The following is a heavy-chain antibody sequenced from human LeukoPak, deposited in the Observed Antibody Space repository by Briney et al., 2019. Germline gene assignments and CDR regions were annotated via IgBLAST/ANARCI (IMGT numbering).Heavy chain of an antibody. CDR1: GYTFTGYY. CDR2: INPNSGGT. Sequence: ASVKVSCKASGYTFTGYYMHWVRQAPGQGLEWMGWINPNSGGTNYAQKFQGRVTTTRDTSISTAYMELSRLRSDDTAVYYCARGVVPAARGFTAIDYWGQGTLVTVSS. J-gene: IGHJ4*02. D-gene: IGHD2-2*01. V-gene: IGHV1-2*02. CDR3: ARGVVPAARGFTAIDY.